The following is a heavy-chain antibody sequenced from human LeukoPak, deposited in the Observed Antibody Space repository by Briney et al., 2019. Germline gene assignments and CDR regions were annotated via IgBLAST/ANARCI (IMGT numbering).Heavy chain of an antibody. CDR2: MYYSGST. Sequence: PSETLSLTCTVSGGSISSSSYYWGWIRQPPGKGLEWIGSMYYSGSTYYNPSLKSRVTISVDTSEKQFSLTLSSVTAADTAVYYCAREAGYYDSSGYHTTGLAFDIWGQGTMVTVSS. V-gene: IGHV4-39*02. J-gene: IGHJ3*02. CDR1: GGSISSSSYY. D-gene: IGHD3-22*01. CDR3: AREAGYYDSSGYHTTGLAFDI.